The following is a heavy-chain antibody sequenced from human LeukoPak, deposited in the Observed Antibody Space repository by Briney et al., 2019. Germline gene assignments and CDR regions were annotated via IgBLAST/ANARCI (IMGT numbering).Heavy chain of an antibody. D-gene: IGHD3-3*01. CDR1: GFTFSSYA. V-gene: IGHV3-23*01. Sequence: GGSLRLSCAASGFTFSSYAMSWVRQAPGKGLEWVSAISGSGGSTYYADSVKGRFTISRDNSKNTLYLQMNSLRVEDTAVYYCAKIPATIFGVVIYMDVWGKGTTVTVSS. J-gene: IGHJ6*03. CDR3: AKIPATIFGVVIYMDV. CDR2: ISGSGGST.